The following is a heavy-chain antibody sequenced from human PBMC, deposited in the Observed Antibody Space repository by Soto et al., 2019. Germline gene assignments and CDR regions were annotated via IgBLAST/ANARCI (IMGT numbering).Heavy chain of an antibody. CDR2: ISGSGGST. D-gene: IGHD1-1*01. CDR3: AKDRLPQLQMGSVPVY. V-gene: IGHV3-23*01. Sequence: GGSLRLSCAASGFSFRSYAMSWVRQAPGKGLEWVSVISGSGGSTYYADSVKGRFTISRDNSRNTLYLEMNSLRAEDTAVYYCAKDRLPQLQMGSVPVYWGQGTLVTVSS. J-gene: IGHJ4*02. CDR1: GFSFRSYA.